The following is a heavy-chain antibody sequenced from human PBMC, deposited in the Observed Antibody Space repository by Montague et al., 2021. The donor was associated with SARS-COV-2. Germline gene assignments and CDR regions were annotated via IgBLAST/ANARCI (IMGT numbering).Heavy chain of an antibody. Sequence: VKPTQTLTLTCTFSGFSLSTGGMCVSWIRQPPGKALEWLALIDWDDDKYYSTSLKTRLTISKDTSKNQVVLTMTNMDPVDTATYYCARMEAAAVGNGFYQYYDMDVWGQGTTVAVSS. V-gene: IGHV2-70*01. CDR1: GFSLSTGGMC. CDR2: IDWDDDK. D-gene: IGHD6-13*01. CDR3: ARMEAAAVGNGFYQYYDMDV. J-gene: IGHJ6*02.